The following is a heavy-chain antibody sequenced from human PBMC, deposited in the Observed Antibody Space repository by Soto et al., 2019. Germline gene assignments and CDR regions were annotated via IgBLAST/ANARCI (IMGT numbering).Heavy chain of an antibody. CDR3: ARVDDYVWGSYRGALDY. J-gene: IGHJ4*02. D-gene: IGHD3-16*02. CDR2: IYYSGST. CDR1: GGSISGGDYY. Sequence: SETLSLTCTVSGGSISGGDYYWSWIRQPPGKGLEWIGYIYYSGSTYYNPSLKGRVTISVDTSKNQFSLKLSSVTAADTAVYYCARVDDYVWGSYRGALDYWGQGTLVTVSS. V-gene: IGHV4-30-4*01.